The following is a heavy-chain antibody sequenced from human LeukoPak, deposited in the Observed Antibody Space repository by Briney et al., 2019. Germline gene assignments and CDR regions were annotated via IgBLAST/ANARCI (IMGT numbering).Heavy chain of an antibody. D-gene: IGHD2-21*01. Sequence: PGGSLRLSCAASGLTFSTYAMSWVRQAPGEGLEWVSGISNNGDSAYYADSVKGRFTISRDNPKNTLHLQMSSLRAEDTALYYCVKDRCDRATCPEVWGQGTLVTVSS. CDR1: GLTFSTYA. V-gene: IGHV3-23*01. CDR3: VKDRCDRATCPEV. CDR2: ISNNGDSA. J-gene: IGHJ4*02.